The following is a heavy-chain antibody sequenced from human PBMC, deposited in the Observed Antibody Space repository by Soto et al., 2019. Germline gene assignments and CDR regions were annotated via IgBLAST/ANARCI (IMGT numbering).Heavy chain of an antibody. J-gene: IGHJ4*02. CDR2: ISGSGDST. CDR1: GFTFSSDA. V-gene: IGHV3-23*01. D-gene: IGHD5-18*01. Sequence: GGSLILSCAASGFTFSSDAISWVRQAPGKGLEWVSAISGSGDSTYDADSVKGRFTISRDNSKNTLYLQMNSLRAEDTAVYYCAKGIYSYGYNSFDYWSQGTLVTVSS. CDR3: AKGIYSYGYNSFDY.